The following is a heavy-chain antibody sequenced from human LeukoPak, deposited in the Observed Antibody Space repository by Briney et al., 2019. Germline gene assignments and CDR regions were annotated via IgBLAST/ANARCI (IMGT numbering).Heavy chain of an antibody. Sequence: SETLSLTCAVYGGSFSGYYWSWIRQPPGKGLEWIGEINHSGSTNYNPSLKSRVTISADTSKNQFSLKLSSVTAADTAVYYCARGSHYDILTGYWFDYWGQGTLVTVSS. CDR3: ARGSHYDILTGYWFDY. CDR2: INHSGST. D-gene: IGHD3-9*01. CDR1: GGSFSGYY. V-gene: IGHV4-34*01. J-gene: IGHJ4*02.